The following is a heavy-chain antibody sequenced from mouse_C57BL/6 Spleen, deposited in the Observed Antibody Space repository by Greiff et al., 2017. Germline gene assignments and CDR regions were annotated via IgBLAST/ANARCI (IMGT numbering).Heavy chain of an antibody. J-gene: IGHJ4*01. Sequence: VHLVESGAELVKPGASVKISCKASGYAFSSYWMNWVKQRPGKGLEWIGQIYPGDGVTNYNGKFKGKATLTADKSSSTAYMQLSSLTSEDSAVYFCARSFYYGSSYEGIDYWGQGASVTVSS. CDR3: ARSFYYGSSYEGIDY. D-gene: IGHD1-1*01. V-gene: IGHV1-80*01. CDR1: GYAFSSYW. CDR2: IYPGDGVT.